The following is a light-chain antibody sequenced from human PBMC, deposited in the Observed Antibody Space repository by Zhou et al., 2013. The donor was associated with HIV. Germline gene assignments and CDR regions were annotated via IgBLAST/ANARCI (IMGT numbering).Light chain of an antibody. CDR2: GAS. Sequence: DIQMTQSPSSVSASVGDRITITCRASQGISKWLAWYQQKPGKAPKLLIYGASSLQSGIPSRFTGSGSGSDFTLTINCLQSEDFATYYCQQYYDYPWTFGQGTKVEI. CDR3: QQYYDYPWT. CDR1: QGISKW. J-gene: IGKJ1*01. V-gene: IGKV1-12*01.